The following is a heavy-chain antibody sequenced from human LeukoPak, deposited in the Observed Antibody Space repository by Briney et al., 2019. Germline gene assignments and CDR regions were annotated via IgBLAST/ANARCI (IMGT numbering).Heavy chain of an antibody. D-gene: IGHD5-18*01. CDR3: ARWGGRLYSYEYVFGY. CDR2: IYFRGSN. J-gene: IGHJ4*02. Sequence: SSETLSLTCTLSCVSISSYYWRWIRQHPGRGREWVGYIYFRGSNYYHPPLKTQFTIPVNTPKKQCILKLTSVAAAHRPGYYFARWGGRLYSYEYVFGYWGQGTLVTVSS. CDR1: CVSISSYY. V-gene: IGHV4-59*06.